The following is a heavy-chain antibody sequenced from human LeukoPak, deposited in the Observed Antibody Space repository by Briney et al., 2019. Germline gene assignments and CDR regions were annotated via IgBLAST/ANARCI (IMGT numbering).Heavy chain of an antibody. CDR2: INHSGST. Sequence: TSETLSLTCAVYGGSFSGYYWSWIRQPPGKGLEWIGEINHSGSTNYNPSLKSRVTISVGTSKNQFSLKLSSVTAADTAVYYCARGAPIGAQRGYSYGWWGQGTLVTVSS. CDR1: GGSFSGYY. D-gene: IGHD5-18*01. CDR3: ARGAPIGAQRGYSYGW. V-gene: IGHV4-34*01. J-gene: IGHJ4*02.